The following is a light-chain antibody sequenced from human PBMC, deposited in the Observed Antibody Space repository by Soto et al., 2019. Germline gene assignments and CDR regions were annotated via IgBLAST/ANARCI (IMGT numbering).Light chain of an antibody. CDR3: QQYHAYPIT. V-gene: IGKV1-16*01. CDR1: QDISNY. Sequence: DIQMTQSPSSLSASVGDRVTITCQASQDISNYLNWYQQKLGKAPKLLIYAASTLQSGVPSRFSGSGSGTDFTLTISSLQPEDFATYYCQQYHAYPITFGPGTRLEIK. J-gene: IGKJ5*01. CDR2: AAS.